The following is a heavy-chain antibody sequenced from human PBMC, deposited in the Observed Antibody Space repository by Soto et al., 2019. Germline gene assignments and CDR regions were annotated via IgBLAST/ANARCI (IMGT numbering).Heavy chain of an antibody. CDR3: ATLYCSSTSCPRGDYYYYYMDV. J-gene: IGHJ6*03. CDR2: ISSSSSYI. D-gene: IGHD2-2*01. V-gene: IGHV3-21*01. Sequence: GGSLRLSCAASGFTFSSYSMNWVRQAPGKGLEWVSSISSSSSYIYYADSVKGRFTISRDNAKNSLFLQMNSLRAEDTAVYYCATLYCSSTSCPRGDYYYYYMDVWGKGTTVTVSS. CDR1: GFTFSSYS.